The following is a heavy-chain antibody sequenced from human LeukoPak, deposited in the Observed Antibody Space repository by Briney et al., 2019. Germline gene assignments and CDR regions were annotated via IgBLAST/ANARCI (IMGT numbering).Heavy chain of an antibody. CDR3: ARAIMGRGYSYGWGYYFDY. D-gene: IGHD5-18*01. CDR1: GGSISSYY. CDR2: IYTSGST. J-gene: IGHJ4*02. V-gene: IGHV4-4*07. Sequence: PSETLSLTCTVSGGSISSYYWSWIRQPAGKGLEWIGRIYTSGSTNYNPSLKSRVTMSVDTSKNQFSLKLSSVTAADTAVYYCARAIMGRGYSYGWGYYFDYWGQGTLVTVSS.